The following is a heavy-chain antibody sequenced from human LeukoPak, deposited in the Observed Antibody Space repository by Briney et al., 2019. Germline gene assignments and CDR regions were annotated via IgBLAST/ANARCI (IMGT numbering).Heavy chain of an antibody. V-gene: IGHV3-48*03. Sequence: GGSLRLSCAVSGFTFSEYEINWVRQAPGKGLEWVSYISSSGSARYYAYSVKGRFTISRDNTKNSLYLQMNSLRAEDTAVYYCARGWGEGGQGTLVTVSS. J-gene: IGHJ4*02. CDR1: GFTFSEYE. D-gene: IGHD3-10*01. CDR3: ARGWGE. CDR2: ISSSGSAR.